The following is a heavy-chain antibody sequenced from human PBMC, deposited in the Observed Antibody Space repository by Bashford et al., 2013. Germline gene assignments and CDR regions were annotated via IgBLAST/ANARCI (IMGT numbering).Heavy chain of an antibody. D-gene: IGHD2-2*01. Sequence: VRQAPEKGLEWVSAISGSGGGTYYADSVKGRFTISRDNSKNTLYLQMNSLRAEDTAVYYCAKAVVPTAMVNWFDPWGQGTLVTVSS. CDR3: AKAVVPTAMVNWFDP. V-gene: IGHV3-23*01. J-gene: IGHJ5*02. CDR2: ISGSGGGT.